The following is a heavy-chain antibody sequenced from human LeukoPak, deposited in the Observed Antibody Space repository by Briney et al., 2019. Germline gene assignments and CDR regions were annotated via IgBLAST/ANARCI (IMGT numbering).Heavy chain of an antibody. CDR3: TTDYGGNFDY. J-gene: IGHJ4*02. Sequence: GGSLRLSCAASGFTFSNAWMSWVRQAPGKGLEWVGRIKSKTDGETTDYAAPVKGRFTISRDDSKNTLYLQMNSLKTEDTAVYYCTTDYGGNFDYWGQGTLVTVSS. CDR1: GFTFSNAW. V-gene: IGHV3-15*01. D-gene: IGHD4-23*01. CDR2: IKSKTDGETT.